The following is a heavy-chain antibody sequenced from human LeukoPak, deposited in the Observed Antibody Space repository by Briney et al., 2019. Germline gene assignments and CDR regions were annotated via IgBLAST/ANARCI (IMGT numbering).Heavy chain of an antibody. CDR3: ARDKKWELVY. J-gene: IGHJ4*02. V-gene: IGHV3-21*01. Sequence: GGSLRLSCAASGFTFSRYSMNWVRQAPGKGLEWVSSISSSSSYIYYADSVKGRFTISRDNAKNSLYLQMNSLRAEDTAVYYCARDKKWELVYWGQGTLVTVSS. D-gene: IGHD1-26*01. CDR2: ISSSSSYI. CDR1: GFTFSRYS.